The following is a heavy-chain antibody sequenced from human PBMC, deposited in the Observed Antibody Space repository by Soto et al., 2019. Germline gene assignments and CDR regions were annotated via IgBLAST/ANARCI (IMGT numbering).Heavy chain of an antibody. V-gene: IGHV3-30*18. CDR1: GFTFSSYG. J-gene: IGHJ4*02. CDR2: ISYDGSNK. CDR3: AKDQESGYSSSWSFDY. Sequence: GGSLRLSCAASGFTFSSYGMHWVRQAPGKGLEWVAVISYDGSNKYYADSVKGRFTISRDNSKNTLYLQMNSLRAEDTAVYYCAKDQESGYSSSWSFDYWGQGTLVTVSS. D-gene: IGHD6-13*01.